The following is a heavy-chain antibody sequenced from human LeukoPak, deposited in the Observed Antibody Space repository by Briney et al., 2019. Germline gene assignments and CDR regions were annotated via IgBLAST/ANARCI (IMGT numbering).Heavy chain of an antibody. CDR2: ISSSSSTI. CDR3: ARTCSGGSCYSSGFDY. J-gene: IGHJ4*02. CDR1: GFTFSSYS. Sequence: SGGSLRLSCAASGFTFSSYSMNWVRQAPGKGLEWVSYISSSSSTICYADSVKGRFTISRDNAKNSLYLQMNSLRAEDTAVYYCARTCSGGSCYSSGFDYWGQGTLVTVSS. V-gene: IGHV3-48*04. D-gene: IGHD2-15*01.